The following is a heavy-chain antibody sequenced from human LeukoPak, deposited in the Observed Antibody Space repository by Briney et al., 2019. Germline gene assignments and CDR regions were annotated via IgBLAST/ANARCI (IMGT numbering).Heavy chain of an antibody. CDR3: ADITMVQGY. CDR2: ISGSGGST. J-gene: IGHJ4*02. Sequence: GGSLRLSCAASGFTFSSYAMSWVRQAPGKGLEWVSAISGSGGSTDYADCVKGRFTISRDNSKNTLYLQMNSLRAEDTAVYYCADITMVQGYWGQGTLVTVSS. CDR1: GFTFSSYA. V-gene: IGHV3-23*01. D-gene: IGHD3-10*01.